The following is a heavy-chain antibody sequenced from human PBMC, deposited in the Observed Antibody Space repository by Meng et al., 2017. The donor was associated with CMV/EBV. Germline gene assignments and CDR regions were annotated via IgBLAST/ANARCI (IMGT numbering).Heavy chain of an antibody. CDR1: GGTFSSYA. CDR2: IIPIFGTA. V-gene: IGHV1-69*05. D-gene: IGHD4/OR15-4a*01. Sequence: SVKVSCKASGGTFSSYAISWVRQAPGQGLEWMGGIIPIFGTANYAQKFQGRVTITTDESTSTAYMELSSLRSEDTAVYYGARDKSPRWGGLTTMTRGMDVWGQGTTVTVSS. CDR3: ARDKSPRWGGLTTMTRGMDV. J-gene: IGHJ6*02.